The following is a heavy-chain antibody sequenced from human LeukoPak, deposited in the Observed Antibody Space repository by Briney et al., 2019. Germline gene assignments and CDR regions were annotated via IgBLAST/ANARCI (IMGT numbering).Heavy chain of an antibody. Sequence: GGSLRLSCAASGFTFDDYGMSWVRQAPGKGLEWVSGINWNGGSTGYADSVKGRFTTSRDNAKNSLYLQMNSLRAEDTALYYCARVGYCSSTSCYGYYYYYMDVWGKGTTVTVSS. J-gene: IGHJ6*03. CDR3: ARVGYCSSTSCYGYYYYYMDV. CDR2: INWNGGST. V-gene: IGHV3-20*04. D-gene: IGHD2-2*03. CDR1: GFTFDDYG.